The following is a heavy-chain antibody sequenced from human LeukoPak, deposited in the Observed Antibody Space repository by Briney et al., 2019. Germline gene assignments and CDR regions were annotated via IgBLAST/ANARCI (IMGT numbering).Heavy chain of an antibody. J-gene: IGHJ4*02. CDR3: AREWRAVDY. CDR1: GFTFSSYS. Sequence: RSLRLSCAASGFTFSSYSMNWVRQAPGKGLEWVSYISSASGSIYYADSVKGRFTISRDNAKNSLYLQMNSLRAEDTAVYYCAREWRAVDYWGQGTLVTVSS. V-gene: IGHV3-48*04. D-gene: IGHD3-3*01. CDR2: ISSASGSI.